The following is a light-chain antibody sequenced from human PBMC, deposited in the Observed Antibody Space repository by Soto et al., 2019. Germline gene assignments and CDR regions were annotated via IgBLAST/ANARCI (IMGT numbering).Light chain of an antibody. V-gene: IGKV3-20*01. Sequence: ESVLTQSPGTVSLSPGERATLSCRASHSVSSSYLAWYQQKPGQAPRLLIYAASSRATGIPDRFSGSGSGTDFTLTISSLETEDFAVYYCQQYGSSPWTFGQGTKVDIK. J-gene: IGKJ1*01. CDR3: QQYGSSPWT. CDR2: AAS. CDR1: HSVSSSY.